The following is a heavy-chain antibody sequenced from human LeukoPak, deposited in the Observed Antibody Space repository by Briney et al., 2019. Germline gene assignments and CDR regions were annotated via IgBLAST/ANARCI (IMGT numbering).Heavy chain of an antibody. J-gene: IGHJ4*02. CDR2: FDPEDGET. CDR3: ATAPRYYYDISGYLGDFDY. Sequence: ASVKVSCKVSGYTLTELSMHWVRQAPGKGLEWMGGFDPEDGETIYAQKFQGRVTMTEDTSTDTAYMELSSLRSEDTAVYYCATAPRYYYDISGYLGDFDYWGQGTLVTVSS. D-gene: IGHD3-22*01. V-gene: IGHV1-24*01. CDR1: GYTLTELS.